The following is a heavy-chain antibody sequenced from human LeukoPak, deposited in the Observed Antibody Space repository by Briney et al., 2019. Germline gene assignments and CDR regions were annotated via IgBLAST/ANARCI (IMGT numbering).Heavy chain of an antibody. D-gene: IGHD5-18*01. J-gene: IGHJ4*02. CDR1: GFPFSSFA. CDR3: ARASRIQLWLLTPYYFDY. CDR2: ISYDGSTK. V-gene: IGHV3-30-3*01. Sequence: GGSLRLSCAASGFPFSSFAMHWVRQAPGKGLEWVAVISYDGSTKDHADSVKGRFSISRDNSKNTLYLQMDSLRAEDTAVFYCARASRIQLWLLTPYYFDYWGQGTLVTVSS.